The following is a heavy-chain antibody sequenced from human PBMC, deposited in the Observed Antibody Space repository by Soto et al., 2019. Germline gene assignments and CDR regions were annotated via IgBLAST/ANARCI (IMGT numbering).Heavy chain of an antibody. J-gene: IGHJ6*02. CDR3: ARDQGYCSGGSCPRPYYYGMDV. V-gene: IGHV1-18*01. CDR1: GYTFTSYG. Sequence: ASVNVSCKASGYTFTSYGISWVRQAPGQGLELMGWISAYNGNTNYAQKLQGRVTMTTDTSTSTAYMELRSLRSDDTAVYYCARDQGYCSGGSCPRPYYYGMDVWGQGTTVTVS. D-gene: IGHD2-15*01. CDR2: ISAYNGNT.